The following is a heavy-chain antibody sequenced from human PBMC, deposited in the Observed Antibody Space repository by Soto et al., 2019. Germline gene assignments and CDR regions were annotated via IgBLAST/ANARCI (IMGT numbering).Heavy chain of an antibody. CDR3: GSVRPSGYVLY. CDR1: GCSISNYY. Sequence: ETLSLTCTGSGCSISNYYLSWVRQPAAKGLEWIGYGYFSGNTNYNPSLKSRVTISIDTSKNQFSLRLASVTAEDTVFYYCGSVRPSGYVLYWGQGTLVTVSS. D-gene: IGHD6-25*01. V-gene: IGHV4-59*01. J-gene: IGHJ4*02. CDR2: GYFSGNT.